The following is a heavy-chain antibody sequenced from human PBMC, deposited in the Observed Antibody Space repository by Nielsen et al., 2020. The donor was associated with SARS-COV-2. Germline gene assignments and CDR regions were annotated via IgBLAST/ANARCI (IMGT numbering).Heavy chain of an antibody. CDR2: ISYDGSNK. Sequence: GGSLRLSCAASEFTFSSYAMHWVRQAPGKGLEWVAVISYDGSNKYYADSVKGRFTISRDNSKNTLYLQMNSLRAEDTAVYYCARDRTSKLLWFGELSSGEFDYWGQRTLCTVSS. CDR3: ARDRTSKLLWFGELSSGEFDY. CDR1: EFTFSSYA. D-gene: IGHD3-10*01. V-gene: IGHV3-30-3*01. J-gene: IGHJ4*02.